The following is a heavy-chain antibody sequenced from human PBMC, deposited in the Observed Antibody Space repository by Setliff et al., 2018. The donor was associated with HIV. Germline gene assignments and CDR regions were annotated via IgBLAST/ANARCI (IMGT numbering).Heavy chain of an antibody. CDR3: ARGFCSGGTCFDY. CDR2: IHYSGST. CDR1: GGSINNHY. Sequence: KPSETLSLTCTVSGGSINNHYWSWIRQPPGKGLEWIGNIHYSGSTNYNPSLKSRVTISVDTSKNQFSLKLNSVTAADTAVYYCARGFCSGGTCFDYWGQGTLVTVSS. V-gene: IGHV4-59*11. J-gene: IGHJ4*02. D-gene: IGHD2-15*01.